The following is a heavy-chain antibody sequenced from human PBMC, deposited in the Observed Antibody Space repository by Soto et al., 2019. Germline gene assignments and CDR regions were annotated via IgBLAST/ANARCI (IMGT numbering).Heavy chain of an antibody. V-gene: IGHV4-34*01. CDR1: GGSFSGYY. J-gene: IGHJ4*02. CDR2: INHSGST. Sequence: PSETLSLTCAVYGGSFSGYYWSWIRQPPGKGLEWIGEINHSGSTNYNPSLKSRVTISVDTSKNQFSLKLSSVTAADTAVYYCARGEDDRYCSSTRCYTISYYFDYWGQGTLVTVYS. D-gene: IGHD2-2*02. CDR3: ARGEDDRYCSSTRCYTISYYFDY.